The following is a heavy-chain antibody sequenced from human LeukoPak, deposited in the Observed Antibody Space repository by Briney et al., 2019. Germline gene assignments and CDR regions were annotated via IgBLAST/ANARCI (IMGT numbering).Heavy chain of an antibody. V-gene: IGHV4-4*07. Sequence: SETLSLTCTVSGGSISSYYWSWIRQPAGKGLEWIGRIYTSGSTNYNPSLKSRVTMSVDTSKNQFSLKLSSVTAADTAVYYCARDLSYYYDSGDAFDIWGQGTMVTVSS. CDR3: ARDLSYYYDSGDAFDI. J-gene: IGHJ3*02. CDR1: GGSISSYY. D-gene: IGHD3-22*01. CDR2: IYTSGST.